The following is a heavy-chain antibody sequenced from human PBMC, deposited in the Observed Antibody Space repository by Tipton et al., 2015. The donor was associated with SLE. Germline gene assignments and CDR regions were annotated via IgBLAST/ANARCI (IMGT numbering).Heavy chain of an antibody. D-gene: IGHD3-22*01. V-gene: IGHV1-18*01. CDR3: AGGDYSGSSGIWSDP. CDR2: ISAYNGNT. Sequence: QSGAEVKKPGASMKVSCKASGYTFTSYGISWVRQAPGQGLEWMGWISAYNGNTNYAQKLQGIVTMTTDTSTSTVYMELRNLRSDATAVYYCAGGDYSGSSGIWSDPWGQGTLVTVSS. CDR1: GYTFTSYG. J-gene: IGHJ5*02.